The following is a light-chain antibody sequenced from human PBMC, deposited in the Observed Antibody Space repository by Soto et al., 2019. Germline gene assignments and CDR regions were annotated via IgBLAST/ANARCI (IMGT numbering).Light chain of an antibody. CDR2: LGS. CDR1: QSLLHSNGYNY. J-gene: IGKJ1*01. Sequence: DIVMTQSPLSLPVAPGEPASISCRSSQSLLHSNGYNYLDWYLQKPGQSPQLLISLGSNRASGVPERFSGSGSGTDFTLKISRVEAEDVGVYYCMQALQTWTFGQGTKVEIK. CDR3: MQALQTWT. V-gene: IGKV2-28*01.